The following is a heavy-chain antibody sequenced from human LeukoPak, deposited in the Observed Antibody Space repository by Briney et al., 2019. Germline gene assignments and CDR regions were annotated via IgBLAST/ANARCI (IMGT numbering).Heavy chain of an antibody. Sequence: PSETLSLTCAVYGGSFSGYYWSWIRQPPGKGLEWIGEINHSGSTNYNPSLKSRVTISVDTSKNQFSLKLSSVTAADTAVYYCARLEAKRRRETGAFDIWGQGTMVTVPS. J-gene: IGHJ3*02. CDR3: ARLEAKRRRETGAFDI. V-gene: IGHV4-34*01. CDR2: INHSGST. D-gene: IGHD1-14*01. CDR1: GGSFSGYY.